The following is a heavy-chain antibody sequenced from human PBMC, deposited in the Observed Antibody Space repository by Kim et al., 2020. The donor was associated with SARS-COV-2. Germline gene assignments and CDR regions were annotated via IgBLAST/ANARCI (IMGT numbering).Heavy chain of an antibody. J-gene: IGHJ3*02. CDR3: ASVAAAGHRADAFDI. CDR2: IYYSGST. V-gene: IGHV4-39*01. CDR1: GGSISSSSYY. D-gene: IGHD6-13*01. Sequence: SETLSLTCTVSGGSISSSSYYWGWIRQPPGKGLEWIGSIYYSGSTYYNPSLKSRVTISVDTSKNQFSLKLSSVTAADTAVYYCASVAAAGHRADAFDIWGQGTMVTVSS.